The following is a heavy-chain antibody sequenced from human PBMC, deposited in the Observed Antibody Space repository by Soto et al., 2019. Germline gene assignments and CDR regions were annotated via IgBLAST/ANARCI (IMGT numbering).Heavy chain of an antibody. Sequence: PSETLSLTCTVSGGSISSYYWSWIRQPPGKGLEWIGYIYYSGSTNYNPSLKSRVTISVGTSKNQFSLKLSSVTAADTAVYYCARGGYSSSSSPFDYWGQGTLVTVSS. CDR2: IYYSGST. D-gene: IGHD6-6*01. CDR3: ARGGYSSSSSPFDY. J-gene: IGHJ4*02. V-gene: IGHV4-59*01. CDR1: GGSISSYY.